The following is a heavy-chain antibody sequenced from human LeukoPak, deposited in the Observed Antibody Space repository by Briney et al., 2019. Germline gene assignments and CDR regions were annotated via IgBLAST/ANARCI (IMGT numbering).Heavy chain of an antibody. J-gene: IGHJ5*02. Sequence: GASVTVSCKASGGTFSSYAISWVRQAPGQGLEGMGGIIPIFGTANYAQKFQGRVTITADESTSTAYMELSSLRSEDTAVYYCARDDCSGGSCYYSRRNWFDPWGQGTLVTVSS. V-gene: IGHV1-69*13. CDR1: GGTFSSYA. D-gene: IGHD2-15*01. CDR2: IIPIFGTA. CDR3: ARDDCSGGSCYYSRRNWFDP.